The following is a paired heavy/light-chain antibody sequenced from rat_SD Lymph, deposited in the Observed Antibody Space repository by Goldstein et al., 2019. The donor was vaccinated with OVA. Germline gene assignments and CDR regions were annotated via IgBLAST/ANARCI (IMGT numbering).Heavy chain of an antibody. CDR1: GFTFSDSY. CDR2: ISNSGTTT. V-gene: IGHV5S23*01. Sequence: EVRLVESGGGLVQPGRSLKLSCAASGFTFSDSYMAWVRQAPTKGLEWVASISNSGTTTYYRDSVRGRFFISRDNAESALYLQMDSLRSEDTATYYCTRVGTRYGFDYWGQGVMVTVSS. J-gene: IGHJ2*01. CDR3: TRVGTRYGFDY. D-gene: IGHD1-5*01.
Light chain of an antibody. Sequence: DIQMTQSPASLSASLGETVSIECLASVGISNDLAWYQQKSGKSPQLLIYAASRLQDGVPSRFTGSGSGTRYSLKISGMQPEDEADYFCQQGYTYPVTFGSGTKLEIK. J-gene: IGKJ5*01. CDR1: VGISND. V-gene: IGKV12S8*01. CDR3: QQGYTYPVT. CDR2: AAS.